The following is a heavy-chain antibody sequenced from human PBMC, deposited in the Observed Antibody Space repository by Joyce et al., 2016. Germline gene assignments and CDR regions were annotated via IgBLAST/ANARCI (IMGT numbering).Heavy chain of an antibody. J-gene: IGHJ4*01. CDR2: TSYRAKWFD. CDR3: SRDEYY. CDR1: GERVSSSSAT. Sequence: QVQLQQSGPGLVKPSQTLSLTCDISGERVSSSSATWNWIRQSPSRGLEWLGRTSYRAKWFDEYAVSVKSRITINADTSKNQFSLQLKSVTPEDTAVYFCSRDEYYWGQGTLVTVSS. V-gene: IGHV6-1*01.